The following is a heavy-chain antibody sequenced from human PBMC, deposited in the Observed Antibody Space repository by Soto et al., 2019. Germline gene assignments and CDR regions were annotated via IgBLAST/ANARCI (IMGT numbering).Heavy chain of an antibody. V-gene: IGHV3-30*04. D-gene: IGHD3-9*01. CDR1: GFTFSSYA. CDR2: ISYDGSNK. J-gene: IGHJ4*02. Sequence: GGSLRLSCAASGFTFSSYAMHWVRQAPGKGLEWVAVISYDGSNKYYADSVKGRFTISRDNSKNTLYLQMNSLRAEDTAVYYCARGVDYDILTGLDYWGQGTLVTVSS. CDR3: ARGVDYDILTGLDY.